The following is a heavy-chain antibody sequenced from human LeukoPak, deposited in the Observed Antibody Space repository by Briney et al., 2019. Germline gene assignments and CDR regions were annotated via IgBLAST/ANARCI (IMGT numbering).Heavy chain of an antibody. J-gene: IGHJ4*02. CDR3: AREKEDDSSGYYYVT. V-gene: IGHV4-38-2*02. D-gene: IGHD3-22*01. CDR1: GYPISSGYY. CDR2: IYHSGST. Sequence: SETLSLTCTDSGYPISSGYYWGWIRQPPGKGLEWIGSIYHSGSTYYNPSLKSRVTISVDTSKNQFSLKLSSVTAADTAVYYCAREKEDDSSGYYYVTWGQGTLVTVSS.